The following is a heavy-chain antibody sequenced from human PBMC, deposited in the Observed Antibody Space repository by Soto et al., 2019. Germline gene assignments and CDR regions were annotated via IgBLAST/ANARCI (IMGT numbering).Heavy chain of an antibody. D-gene: IGHD5-18*01. V-gene: IGHV4-31*03. J-gene: IGHJ4*02. CDR2: IYYSGST. CDR1: GGSISSGGYY. Sequence: PSETLSLTCTVSGGSISSGGYYWSWIRQHPGKGLEWIGYIYYSGSTYYNPSLKSRVTISVDTSKNQFSLKLSSVTAADTAVYLCARSGYSYGPNPLLYWGQGTLVTVSS. CDR3: ARSGYSYGPNPLLY.